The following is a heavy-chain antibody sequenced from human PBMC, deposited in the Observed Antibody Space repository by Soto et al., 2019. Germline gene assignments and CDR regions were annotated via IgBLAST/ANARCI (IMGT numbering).Heavy chain of an antibody. Sequence: PSETLSLTSAVSGYSISSGYYWGWIRQPPGNGLEWIGSIYHSGSTYYNPSLKSRVTISVDTSKNQFSLKLSSVTAADTAVYYCARIRITMVRGVIPNYYYGMDVWGQGTTVTVSS. CDR1: GYSISSGYY. V-gene: IGHV4-38-2*01. J-gene: IGHJ6*02. D-gene: IGHD3-10*01. CDR3: ARIRITMVRGVIPNYYYGMDV. CDR2: IYHSGST.